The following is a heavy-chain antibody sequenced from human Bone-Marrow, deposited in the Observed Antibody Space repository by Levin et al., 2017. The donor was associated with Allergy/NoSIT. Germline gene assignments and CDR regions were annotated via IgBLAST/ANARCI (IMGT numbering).Heavy chain of an antibody. CDR1: GGTFSSYA. CDR3: AARDGMGLALDL. Sequence: GASVKVSCKASGGTFSSYAISWVRQAPGQGLEWMGGIIPIFGTANYAQKFQGRVTITADKSTSTAYMELSSLRSEDTAVYYCAARDGMGLALDLWGRGTLVTVSS. D-gene: IGHD5-24*01. CDR2: IIPIFGTA. V-gene: IGHV1-69*06. J-gene: IGHJ2*01.